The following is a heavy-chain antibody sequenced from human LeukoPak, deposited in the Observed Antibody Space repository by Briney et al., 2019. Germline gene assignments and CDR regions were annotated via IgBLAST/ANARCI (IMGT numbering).Heavy chain of an antibody. V-gene: IGHV3-23*01. D-gene: IGHD4-17*01. CDR2: ISGSGGST. CDR3: AKALGITVTTPDAFDI. J-gene: IGHJ3*02. CDR1: GCTFSSYA. Sequence: GGSLRLSCAASGCTFSSYAMSWVRQAPGKGLEWVSAISGSGGSTYYADSVKGRFTISRDNSKNTLYLQMNSLRAEDTAVYYCAKALGITVTTPDAFDIWGQGTMVTVSS.